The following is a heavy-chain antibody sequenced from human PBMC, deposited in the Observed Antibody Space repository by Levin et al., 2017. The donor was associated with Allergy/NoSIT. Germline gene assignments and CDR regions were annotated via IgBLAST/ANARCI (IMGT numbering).Heavy chain of an antibody. D-gene: IGHD7-27*01. V-gene: IGHV6-1*01. CDR3: ARGWELGT. Sequence: SQNLSLTCAISGDSVSSNSAAWNWIRQSPSRGLEWLGRTYYRSKWYNDYAVSVQSRITINPDTSKNHFSLHLNSVTPDDTPLYYCARGWELGTWGQGTLVTVSS. J-gene: IGHJ5*02. CDR2: TYYRSKWYN. CDR1: GDSVSSNSAA.